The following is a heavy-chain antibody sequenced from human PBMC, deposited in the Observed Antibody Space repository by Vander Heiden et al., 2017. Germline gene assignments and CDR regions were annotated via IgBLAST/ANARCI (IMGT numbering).Heavy chain of an antibody. CDR2: ISGSGGST. Sequence: EVQLLESGGGLVQPGGSLRLSYAASGFTFSSYAMSWVRQAPGKGLEWVSAISGSGGSTYYADSVKGRFTISRDNSKNTLYLQMNSLRAEDTAVYYCAKDYSWYCTNGVCTFDYWGQGTLVTVSS. D-gene: IGHD2-8*01. V-gene: IGHV3-23*01. CDR1: GFTFSSYA. CDR3: AKDYSWYCTNGVCTFDY. J-gene: IGHJ4*02.